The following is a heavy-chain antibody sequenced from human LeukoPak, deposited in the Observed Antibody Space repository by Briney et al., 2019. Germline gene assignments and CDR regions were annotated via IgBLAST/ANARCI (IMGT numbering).Heavy chain of an antibody. CDR3: ARLPVVVPAAPPDYYYYYYMDV. D-gene: IGHD2-2*01. CDR2: ISAYNGNT. J-gene: IGHJ6*03. V-gene: IGHV1-18*04. CDR1: GYTFTSYY. Sequence: ASVKVSCKASGYTFTSYYMHWVRQAPGQGLEWMGSISAYNGNTNYAQKLQGRVTMTTDTSTSTAYMELRSLRSDDTAVYYCARLPVVVPAAPPDYYYYYYMDVWGKGTTVTVSS.